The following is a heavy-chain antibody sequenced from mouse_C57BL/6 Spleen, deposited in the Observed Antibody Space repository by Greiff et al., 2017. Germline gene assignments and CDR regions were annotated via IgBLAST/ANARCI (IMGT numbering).Heavy chain of an antibody. CDR2: ISYSGST. D-gene: IGHD1-1*01. J-gene: IGHJ4*01. V-gene: IGHV3-1*01. CDR3: ARDSSSYGAMDY. CDR1: GYSITSGYD. Sequence: VQLKESGPGMVKPSQSLSLTCTVTGYSITSGYDWHWIRHFPGNKLEWMGYISYSGSTNYNPSLKSRISITHDTSKNHFFLKLNSVTTEDTATYYGARDSSSYGAMDYWGQGTSVTVSS.